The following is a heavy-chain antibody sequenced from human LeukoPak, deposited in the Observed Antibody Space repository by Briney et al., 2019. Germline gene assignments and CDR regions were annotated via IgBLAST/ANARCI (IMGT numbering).Heavy chain of an antibody. CDR1: GGSISSGGYY. J-gene: IGHJ6*04. Sequence: SQTLSLTCTVSGGSISSGGYYWSWIRQHPGKGLEWIGYIYYSGSTYYNPSLKSRVTISVDTSKNQFSLKLSSVTAADTAVYYCARDDGSGSWPHYYYGMDDWGKGTTVTVSS. D-gene: IGHD3-10*01. CDR2: IYYSGST. CDR3: ARDDGSGSWPHYYYGMDD. V-gene: IGHV4-31*03.